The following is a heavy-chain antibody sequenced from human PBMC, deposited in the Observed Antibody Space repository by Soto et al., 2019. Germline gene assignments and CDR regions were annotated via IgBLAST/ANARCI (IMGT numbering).Heavy chain of an antibody. Sequence: GGSLRLSCPASGFTFGDYAMSWFRQAPGKGLEWVGFIRSKAYGGTTEYAASVKGRFTISRDDSKSIAYLQMNSLKTEDTAVYYCTRADYYDSSGYYHYGMDVWGQGTTVTVSS. J-gene: IGHJ6*02. V-gene: IGHV3-49*03. CDR1: GFTFGDYA. D-gene: IGHD3-22*01. CDR3: TRADYYDSSGYYHYGMDV. CDR2: IRSKAYGGTT.